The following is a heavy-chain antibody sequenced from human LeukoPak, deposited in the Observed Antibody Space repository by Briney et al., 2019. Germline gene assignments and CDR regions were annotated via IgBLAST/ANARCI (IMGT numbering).Heavy chain of an antibody. J-gene: IGHJ4*02. Sequence: ASVKVSCKASGYTFTSYYMHWVRQAPGQGLEWMGIINPSGGSTSYAQKFQGRVTMTRDTSISTAYMELSRLRSDDTAVYYCAREVAGDQWDYWGQGALVTVSS. CDR3: AREVAGDQWDY. CDR2: INPSGGST. V-gene: IGHV1-46*01. CDR1: GYTFTSYY. D-gene: IGHD7-27*01.